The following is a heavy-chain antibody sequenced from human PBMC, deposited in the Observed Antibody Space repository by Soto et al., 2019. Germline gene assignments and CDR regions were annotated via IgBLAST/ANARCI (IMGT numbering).Heavy chain of an antibody. CDR2: INHSGRT. CDR3: ATGLDLNGSGSPDINGH. V-gene: IGHV4-61*08. Sequence: QVLLQESDPGLVKPSETLSLTCTVSGASVGSGGFYWSWIRQPPGRGLEWMGNINHSGRTNYNPSLKGRATISGDRSKKQFSLNLSSVTAADTAVYYCATGLDLNGSGSPDINGHWGQGTLVTVSS. D-gene: IGHD3-10*01. CDR1: GASVGSGGFY. J-gene: IGHJ4*02.